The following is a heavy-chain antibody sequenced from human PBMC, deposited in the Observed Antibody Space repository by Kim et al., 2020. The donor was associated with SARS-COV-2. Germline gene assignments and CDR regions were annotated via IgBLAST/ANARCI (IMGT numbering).Heavy chain of an antibody. Sequence: SETLSLTCAVYGGSFSGYYWSWIRQPPGKGLEWIGEINHSGSTNYNPSLKSRVTISVDTSKNQFSLKLSSVTAADTAVYYCASPLTDGGMDVWGQGTTVTVSS. CDR3: ASPLTDGGMDV. J-gene: IGHJ6*02. D-gene: IGHD3-9*01. CDR2: INHSGST. V-gene: IGHV4-34*01. CDR1: GGSFSGYY.